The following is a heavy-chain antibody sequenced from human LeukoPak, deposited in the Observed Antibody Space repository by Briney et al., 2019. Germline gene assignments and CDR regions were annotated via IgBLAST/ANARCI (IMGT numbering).Heavy chain of an antibody. Sequence: PSETLSLTCTVSGASISSSSYYWGWIRQPPGKGLEWIGSVYYTGSTYYNPSLKSRVTISVDTSKNQFSLKLTSVTAADTAVYYCARGGNYYDNSGYIESDYWGQGTLVTVSS. CDR1: GASISSSSYY. D-gene: IGHD3-22*01. CDR2: VYYTGST. V-gene: IGHV4-39*07. CDR3: ARGGNYYDNSGYIESDY. J-gene: IGHJ4*02.